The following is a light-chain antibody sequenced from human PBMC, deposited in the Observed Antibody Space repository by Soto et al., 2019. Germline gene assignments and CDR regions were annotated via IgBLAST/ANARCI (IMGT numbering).Light chain of an antibody. J-gene: IGLJ3*02. Sequence: QSALTQPASVSGSPGQSITISCTGTASDIGNYNYVSWYQVHPGKAPKLLIYGVSNRPSGVSNRFSGSKSGNAASLTISGLQAEDEADYYCYSYSAYTTLWVFGGGTKLTAL. CDR3: YSYSAYTTLWV. CDR2: GVS. V-gene: IGLV2-14*01. CDR1: ASDIGNYNY.